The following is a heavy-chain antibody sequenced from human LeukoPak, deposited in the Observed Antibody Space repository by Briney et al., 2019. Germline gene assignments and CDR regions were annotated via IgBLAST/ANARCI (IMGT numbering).Heavy chain of an antibody. CDR2: IYHSGST. CDR1: VDSISSGYD. CDR3: ARPHSSSWYYFDY. J-gene: IGHJ4*02. V-gene: IGHV4-38-2*01. Sequence: PSETLSLTRAVPVDSISSGYDWGWIRQPPGKGLEWIGTIYHSGSTYYNPSLKSRVTLSVDTSKNQFSLKLSSVTAADTAVYYCARPHSSSWYYFDYWGQGTLVGVSS. D-gene: IGHD6-13*01.